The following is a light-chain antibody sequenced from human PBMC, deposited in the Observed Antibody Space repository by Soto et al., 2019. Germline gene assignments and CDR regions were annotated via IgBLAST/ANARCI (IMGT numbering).Light chain of an antibody. J-gene: IGKJ1*01. CDR1: QIVSSN. CDR3: QQYNTWPLWT. Sequence: EIVVTQSLATLSVSQGYRPTIXCRASQIVSSNLAWYQQKPGQAPRLLIYGASTRATGIPARFSGSGSGTEFTLTISSLQSEDFAVYYCQQYNTWPLWTFGQGSKVDI. CDR2: GAS. V-gene: IGKV3-15*01.